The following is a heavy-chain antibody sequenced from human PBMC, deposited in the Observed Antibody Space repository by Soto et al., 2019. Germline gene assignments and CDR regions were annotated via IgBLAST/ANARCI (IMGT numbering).Heavy chain of an antibody. Sequence: SETLSLTCTVSGGSISSYYWSWIRQPPGKGLEWIGYIYYSGSTNYNPSLKSRVTISVDTSKNQFSLKLSSVTAADTAVYYCARAFASTVDPFDYWGQGTLVTVSS. CDR3: ARAFASTVDPFDY. J-gene: IGHJ4*02. D-gene: IGHD4-17*01. CDR1: GGSISSYY. CDR2: IYYSGST. V-gene: IGHV4-59*01.